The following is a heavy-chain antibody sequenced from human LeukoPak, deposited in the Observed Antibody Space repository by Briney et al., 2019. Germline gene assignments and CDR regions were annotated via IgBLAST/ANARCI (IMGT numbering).Heavy chain of an antibody. CDR2: ISGSGGDT. CDR1: GFTFSSYA. J-gene: IGHJ4*02. Sequence: GGSLRLSCAASGFTFSSYAMSWVRQAPGKGLEWVSGISGSGGDTYYADSVKGRLTISRDYSKNTLYLQTNSLRPEDTAIYYCARIWGFSYGYCGGQGTLVTVSS. D-gene: IGHD5-18*01. V-gene: IGHV3-23*01. CDR3: ARIWGFSYGYC.